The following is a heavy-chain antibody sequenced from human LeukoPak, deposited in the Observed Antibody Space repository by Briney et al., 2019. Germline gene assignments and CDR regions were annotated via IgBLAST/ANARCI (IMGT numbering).Heavy chain of an antibody. Sequence: SETLSRTCTVSGGSINNHYWSWIREPPGKGLEWIGYIYYSGSTNYNPSLKSRVTMSVDTSKNQFSLHLRSVTAADTAVYYCARGGFGSRSWYFELDPWGQGTLVTVSS. CDR3: ARGGFGSRSWYFELDP. V-gene: IGHV4-59*11. CDR1: GGSINNHY. D-gene: IGHD6-13*01. CDR2: IYYSGST. J-gene: IGHJ5*02.